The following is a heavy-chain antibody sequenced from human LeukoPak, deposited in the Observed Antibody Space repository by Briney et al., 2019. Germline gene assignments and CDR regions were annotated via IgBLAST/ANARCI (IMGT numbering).Heavy chain of an antibody. Sequence: GASLRLSCAASGFTFSSYGMHWVRQAPGKGLEWVAVISYDGSNKYYADSVKGRFTISRDNSKNTLYLQMNSLRAEDTAVYYCAKILVTGPGTDYWGQGTLVTVSS. CDR3: AKILVTGPGTDY. D-gene: IGHD3-9*01. CDR1: GFTFSSYG. J-gene: IGHJ4*02. CDR2: ISYDGSNK. V-gene: IGHV3-30*18.